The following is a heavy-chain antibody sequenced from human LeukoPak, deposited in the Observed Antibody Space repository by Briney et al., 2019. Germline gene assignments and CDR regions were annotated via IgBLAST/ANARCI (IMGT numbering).Heavy chain of an antibody. CDR2: IYYSGST. V-gene: IGHV4-59*01. Sequence: SETLSLTCTVSGDSISTYYWSWIRQPPGKGLEWIGYIYYSGSTNYNPSLKSRVTISVDTSKNQFSLKLSSVTAADTAVYYCARAPPNYYDSSGLPTWFFDYWGQGTLVTVSS. CDR3: ARAPPNYYDSSGLPTWFFDY. D-gene: IGHD3-22*01. CDR1: GDSISTYY. J-gene: IGHJ4*02.